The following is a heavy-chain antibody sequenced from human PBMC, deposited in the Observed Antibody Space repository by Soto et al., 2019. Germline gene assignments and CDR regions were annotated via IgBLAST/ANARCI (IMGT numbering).Heavy chain of an antibody. CDR1: GYSFTTYW. D-gene: IGHD1-26*01. CDR2: IDPADSST. Sequence: GESLKISCQGSGYSFTTYWISWVRQMPGKGLEWMGKIDPADSSTNYSPSFQGHITISVDRSINTAHLQFSSLKAADTAVYYCARLEKWYYNYYGLDVWGQGIMVTVSS. CDR3: ARLEKWYYNYYGLDV. V-gene: IGHV5-10-1*01. J-gene: IGHJ6*02.